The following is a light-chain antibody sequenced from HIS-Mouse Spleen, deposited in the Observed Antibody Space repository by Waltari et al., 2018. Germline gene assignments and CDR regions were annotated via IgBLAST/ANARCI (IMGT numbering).Light chain of an antibody. J-gene: IGKJ2*01. V-gene: IGKV3-20*01. CDR3: QQYGSSPPYT. CDR2: GAS. CDR1: QSVRSSY. Sequence: EIVFTQSPGTLSLSPGDRATLPCRASQSVRSSYLAWYQQKPGQAPRLLIYGASSRATGIPDRFSGSESGTDFTLTISRLEPEDFAVYYCQQYGSSPPYTFGQGTKLEIK.